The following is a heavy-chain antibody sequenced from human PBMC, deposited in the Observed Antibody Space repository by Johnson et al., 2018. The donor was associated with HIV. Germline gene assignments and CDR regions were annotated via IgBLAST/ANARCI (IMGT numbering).Heavy chain of an antibody. Sequence: QVLLLESGGGVVQPGRSLRLSCAASGFTFSSYGMHWVRQAPGKGLEWVTVISYDGSNKYYADSVKGRFTISRDNSKNTLFLQMNSLRPEDTAVYYCAKGGYYYDSSGYLDAFDIWGQGTMVTVSS. CDR2: ISYDGSNK. CDR1: GFTFSSYG. V-gene: IGHV3-30*18. J-gene: IGHJ3*02. D-gene: IGHD3-22*01. CDR3: AKGGYYYDSSGYLDAFDI.